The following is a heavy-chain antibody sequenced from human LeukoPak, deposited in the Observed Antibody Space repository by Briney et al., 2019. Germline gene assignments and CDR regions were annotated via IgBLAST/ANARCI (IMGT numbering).Heavy chain of an antibody. Sequence: PSETLSLTCAVSGGSISSGGYSWSWIRQPPGKGLEWIGYIYHSGSTYYNPSLKSRVTISVDRSKNRFSLKLSSVTAADTAVYYCARVANRGVWFDPWGQGTLVTVSS. V-gene: IGHV4-30-2*01. CDR1: GGSISSGGYS. D-gene: IGHD2/OR15-2a*01. CDR2: IYHSGST. J-gene: IGHJ5*02. CDR3: ARVANRGVWFDP.